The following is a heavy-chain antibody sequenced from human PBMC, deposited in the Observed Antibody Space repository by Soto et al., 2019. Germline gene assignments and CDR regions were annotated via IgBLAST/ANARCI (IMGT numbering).Heavy chain of an antibody. Sequence: QVQLVQSGAEVKKPGSSVKVSCKASGGTFSSYAIRWVRQAPGQGLEWMGGIIPIFGTANYAQKFQGRVTSTADESTSTAYMELSSLRSEDTAVYYCARGHTEVHYDWYFDLWGRGTLVTVSS. V-gene: IGHV1-69*13. CDR2: IIPIFGTA. J-gene: IGHJ2*01. D-gene: IGHD4-17*01. CDR3: ARGHTEVHYDWYFDL. CDR1: GGTFSSYA.